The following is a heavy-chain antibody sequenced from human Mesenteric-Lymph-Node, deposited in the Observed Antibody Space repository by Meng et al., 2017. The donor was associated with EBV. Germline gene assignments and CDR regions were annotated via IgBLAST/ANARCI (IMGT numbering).Heavy chain of an antibody. J-gene: IGHJ5*02. D-gene: IGHD3-16*01. Sequence: QGQLQQWGAGLLKPWGTLSLTCGVYGGSFSGYYWSWIRQPPGKGLEWIGEVNHGGATIYNPSLESRVTISIDTSKNQFSLKVTSVTAADTAVYFCATLGSFASSIDPWGQGTLVTVSS. CDR1: GGSFSGYY. CDR2: VNHGGAT. V-gene: IGHV4-34*01. CDR3: ATLGSFASSIDP.